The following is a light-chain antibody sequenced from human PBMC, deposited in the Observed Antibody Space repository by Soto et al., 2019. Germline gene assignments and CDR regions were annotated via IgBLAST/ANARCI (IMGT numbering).Light chain of an antibody. CDR1: QGISNW. CDR3: QQTNTFLPLT. Sequence: DIQMTQSPSSVSASVGDRVTITCRASQGISNWLAWYQQQPGKAPKLLIYAASSLQSGVPSRFSGGGSGTHFTLIISSLQPEDFATYYCQQTNTFLPLTFAGGTKVEIK. V-gene: IGKV1-12*01. J-gene: IGKJ4*01. CDR2: AAS.